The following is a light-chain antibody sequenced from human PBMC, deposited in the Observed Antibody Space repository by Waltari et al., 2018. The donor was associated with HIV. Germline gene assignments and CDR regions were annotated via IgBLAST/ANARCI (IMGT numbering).Light chain of an antibody. V-gene: IGLV2-23*02. Sequence: QSALTQPASVSVSPGQSLTISCTGTSSDVRIYNLVSWYQQHQGTAPKLMIYEVSKRPAGVSKRFSGSKSGNTASLTISGLQAEDEADYYCCSYAGSSTSVFGGGTKLTVL. CDR2: EVS. J-gene: IGLJ2*01. CDR3: CSYAGSSTSV. CDR1: SSDVRIYNL.